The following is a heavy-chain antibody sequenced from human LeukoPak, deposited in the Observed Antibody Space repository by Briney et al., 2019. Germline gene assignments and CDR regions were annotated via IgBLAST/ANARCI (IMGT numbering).Heavy chain of an antibody. J-gene: IGHJ4*02. CDR2: INSDGSDI. CDR3: ARGSLGDGSLLIDY. CDR1: GFTFNRYW. D-gene: IGHD3-10*01. Sequence: GGSLRLSCAASGFTFNRYWVHWVRQAPGKGLVWVSRINSDGSDITYADSVKGQFTISRDNAKNTVYVQMNSLRAEDTAVYYCARGSLGDGSLLIDYWGQGTLVTVSS. V-gene: IGHV3-74*01.